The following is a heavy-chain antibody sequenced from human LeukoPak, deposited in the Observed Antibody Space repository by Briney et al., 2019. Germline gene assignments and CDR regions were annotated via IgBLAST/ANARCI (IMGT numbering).Heavy chain of an antibody. Sequence: QTGGSLRLSCAASGFTVSRNYMSWVRQAPGKGLEWVSVIYSGGSTYYADSVKGRFTISRDNSRNTLYLQMNSLRAEDTAVYYCARTQPDYYDSSGPSGWYYDYWGQGTLVTVSS. CDR1: GFTVSRNY. CDR2: IYSGGST. J-gene: IGHJ4*02. CDR3: ARTQPDYYDSSGPSGWYYDY. V-gene: IGHV3-53*01. D-gene: IGHD3-22*01.